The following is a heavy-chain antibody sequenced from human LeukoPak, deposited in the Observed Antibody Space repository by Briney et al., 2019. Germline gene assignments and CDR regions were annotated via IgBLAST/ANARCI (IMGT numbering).Heavy chain of an antibody. CDR3: ARDRGPYCGGDCYSPGDY. CDR1: GGTFSSYA. D-gene: IGHD2-21*02. V-gene: IGHV1-69*04. J-gene: IGHJ4*02. CDR2: IIPILGIT. Sequence: GSSVKVSCKASGGTFSSYAISWVRQAPGQGLEWMGRIIPILGITNYAQKFQGRVTITADTSTTTAYMELSSLRSEDTAVYYCARDRGPYCGGDCYSPGDYWGQGTLVTVSS.